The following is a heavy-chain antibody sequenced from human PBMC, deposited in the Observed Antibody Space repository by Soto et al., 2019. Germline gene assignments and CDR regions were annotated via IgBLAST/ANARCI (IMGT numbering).Heavy chain of an antibody. Sequence: GGAPKLSFATPWFPFPDYYIEWVPPGPGEGVEGGGRLRRKANSYTTEHAASVRGRFIISRDDSRKSIYLQMNSLKTEDTAVYYCARGPDSSTGYYGPFEYWGQGTLVTVS. CDR3: ARGPDSSTGYYGPFEY. CDR1: WFPFPDYY. V-gene: IGHV3-72*01. CDR2: LRRKANSYTT. D-gene: IGHD3-9*01. J-gene: IGHJ4*02.